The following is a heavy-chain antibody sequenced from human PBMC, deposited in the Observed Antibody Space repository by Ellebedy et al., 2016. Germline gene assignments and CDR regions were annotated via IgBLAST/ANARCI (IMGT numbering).Heavy chain of an antibody. CDR3: ARGRLRWLQNSGNWFDP. Sequence: GSLRLSCAVYGGSFSGYYWSWIRQPPGKGLEWIGEINHSGSTNYNPSLKSQVTISVDTSKNQFSLKLSSVTAADTAVYYCARGRLRWLQNSGNWFDPWGQGTLVTVSS. J-gene: IGHJ5*02. CDR1: GGSFSGYY. V-gene: IGHV4-34*01. D-gene: IGHD5-24*01. CDR2: INHSGST.